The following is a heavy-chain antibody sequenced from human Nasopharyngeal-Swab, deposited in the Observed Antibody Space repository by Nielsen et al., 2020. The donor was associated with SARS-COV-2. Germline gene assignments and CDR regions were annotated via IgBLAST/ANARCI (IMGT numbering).Heavy chain of an antibody. J-gene: IGHJ4*02. CDR3: ARVRKDCSSTSCYTSDY. Sequence: VRQAPGKGLEWVSGISGSGGSTYYADSVKGRFTISRDNSKNTLYLQMNSLRAEDTAVYYCARVRKDCSSTSCYTSDYWGQGTLVTVSS. D-gene: IGHD2-2*02. V-gene: IGHV3-23*01. CDR2: ISGSGGST.